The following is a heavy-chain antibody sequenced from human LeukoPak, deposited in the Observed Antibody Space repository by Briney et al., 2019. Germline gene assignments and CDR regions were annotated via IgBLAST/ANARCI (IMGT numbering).Heavy chain of an antibody. CDR2: INPNSGGT. Sequence: ASVKVSCKASGYTFTNYGISWVRQAPGQGLEWMGWINPNSGGTNYAQKFQGWVTMTRDTSISTAYMELSRLRSDDTAVYYCARDRYSYGLSPPDYWGQGTLVTVSS. J-gene: IGHJ4*02. D-gene: IGHD5-18*01. CDR1: GYTFTNYG. CDR3: ARDRYSYGLSPPDY. V-gene: IGHV1-2*04.